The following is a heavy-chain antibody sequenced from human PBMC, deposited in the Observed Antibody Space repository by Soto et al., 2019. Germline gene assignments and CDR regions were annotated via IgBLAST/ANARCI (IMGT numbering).Heavy chain of an antibody. D-gene: IGHD2-21*01. Sequence: GGSLRLSCGASGFTLSTFWMTWVRQAPGKGLEWVANIKEDGSEKYYVDSVKGRFTISRDNAKNSLYLQMSSLRAEDTAMYYCMRSYSYWGQGTLVTVSS. CDR3: MRSYSY. J-gene: IGHJ4*02. CDR2: IKEDGSEK. V-gene: IGHV3-7*03. CDR1: GFTLSTFW.